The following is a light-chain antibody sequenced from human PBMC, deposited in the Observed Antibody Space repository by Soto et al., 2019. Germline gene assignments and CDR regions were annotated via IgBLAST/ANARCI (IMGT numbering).Light chain of an antibody. Sequence: EIVMTQSPATLSVSPGERATLSCRASQSVSSNLSWYQQKPGQAPRLLIYGASTRATGIPARLSGSGSGTEFTLTISSRQSEDFPVYYCQRYNNWPVTFGQGTKVEIK. CDR3: QRYNNWPVT. CDR1: QSVSSN. J-gene: IGKJ1*01. V-gene: IGKV3-15*01. CDR2: GAS.